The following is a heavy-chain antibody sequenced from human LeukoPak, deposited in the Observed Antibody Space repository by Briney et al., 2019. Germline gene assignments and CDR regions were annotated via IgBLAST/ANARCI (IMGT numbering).Heavy chain of an antibody. CDR1: GFTFSSYA. V-gene: IGHV3-30-3*01. Sequence: GGSLRLSCAASGFTFSSYAMHWVRQAPGKGLEWVAVISYDGSNKYYADSVRGRFTISRDNSKNTLYLQMNSLRDEDTAVYYCAGVVGGYGDYYYGMDVWGQGTTVTVSS. D-gene: IGHD5-12*01. J-gene: IGHJ6*02. CDR2: ISYDGSNK. CDR3: AGVVGGYGDYYYGMDV.